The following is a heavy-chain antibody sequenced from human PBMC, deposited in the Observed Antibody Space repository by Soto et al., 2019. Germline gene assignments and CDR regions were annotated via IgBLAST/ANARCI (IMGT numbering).Heavy chain of an antibody. V-gene: IGHV4-39*01. CDR3: ARQPNHAYGDYGPMDY. CDR1: GGSMRSTSYY. Sequence: QLQLQESGPGLVKPSETLSLTCTVSGGSMRSTSYYWGWIRQPPGKGLEWIGSLYFGGRTYYHPSVKSRVTLSVDTPKKQLSRKLSSLTAAGAAVYSCARQPNHAYGDYGPMDYWGQGTLVTVSS. D-gene: IGHD4-17*01. CDR2: LYFGGRT. J-gene: IGHJ4*02.